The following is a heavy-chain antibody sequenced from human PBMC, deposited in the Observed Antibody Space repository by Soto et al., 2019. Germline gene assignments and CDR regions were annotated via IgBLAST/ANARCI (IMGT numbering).Heavy chain of an antibody. J-gene: IGHJ6*02. CDR3: VRGGGSGSYYLYYYYYGMDV. V-gene: IGHV4-31*03. CDR2: IYYSGST. CDR1: GGSISSGGYY. D-gene: IGHD3-10*01. Sequence: SETLSLTCTVSGGSISSGGYYWSWIRQHPGKGLEWIGYIYYSGSTYYNPSLKSRVTISVDTSKNQFSLKLSSVTAADTAVYYCVRGGGSGSYYLYYYYYGMDVWGQGTTVTVSS.